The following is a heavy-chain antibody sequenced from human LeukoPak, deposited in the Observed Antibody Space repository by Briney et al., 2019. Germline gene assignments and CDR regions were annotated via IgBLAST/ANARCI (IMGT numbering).Heavy chain of an antibody. CDR2: ISYDGSNK. J-gene: IGHJ4*02. D-gene: IGHD3-3*01. V-gene: IGHV3-30*03. CDR1: GFTFSSYG. CDR3: ARDLPYYDFWSGYYTGYFDY. Sequence: GGSLRLSCAASGFTFSSYGMHWVRQAPGKGLEWVAVISYDGSNKYYADSVKGRFTISRDNSKNTLYLQMNSLRAEDTAVYYCARDLPYYDFWSGYYTGYFDYWGQGTLVTVSS.